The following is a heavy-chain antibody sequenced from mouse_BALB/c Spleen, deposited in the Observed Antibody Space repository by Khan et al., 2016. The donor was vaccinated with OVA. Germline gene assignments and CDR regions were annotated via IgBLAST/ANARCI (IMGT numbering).Heavy chain of an antibody. V-gene: IGHV1-69*02. CDR3: TAELPMDH. CDR2: IYPSDSYT. D-gene: IGHD1-1*02. CDR1: GYTFTTYW. J-gene: IGHJ2*01. Sequence: QVQLQQPGAELVRPGASVKLSCKASGYTFTTYWINWVKQRPGQGLEWIGNIYPSDSYTNYNQKFKDKATLTVNKFSSTAYMHISSPTSEASALYYCTAELPMDHWGQGTTLTVSS.